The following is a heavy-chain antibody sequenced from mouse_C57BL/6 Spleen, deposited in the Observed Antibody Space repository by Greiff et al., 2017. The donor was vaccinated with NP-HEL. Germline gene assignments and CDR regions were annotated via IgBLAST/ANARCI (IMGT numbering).Heavy chain of an antibody. V-gene: IGHV1-50*01. CDR2: IDPSDSYT. D-gene: IGHD3-1*01. Sequence: QVQLQQPGAELVKPGASVKLSCKASGYTFTSYWMQWVKQRPGQGLAWIGEIDPSDSYTNYNQKFKGKATLTVDTSSSTAYMQLSSLTSEDSAVYYCAAWEGLFAYWGQGTLVTVSA. CDR3: AAWEGLFAY. CDR1: GYTFTSYW. J-gene: IGHJ3*01.